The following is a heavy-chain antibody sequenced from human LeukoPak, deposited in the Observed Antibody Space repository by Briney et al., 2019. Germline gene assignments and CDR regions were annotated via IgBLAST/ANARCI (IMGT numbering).Heavy chain of an antibody. V-gene: IGHV4-59*08. CDR1: GGSISSYY. Sequence: SETLSLTCTVSGGSISSYYWSWIRQSPGKGLEWIGYIYYSGSTNHNPSLKSRVTISVDTSKNQFSLKLSSVTAADTAVYYCASRLPFYDSSGYYDYWGQGTLVTVSS. CDR3: ASRLPFYDSSGYYDY. CDR2: IYYSGST. J-gene: IGHJ4*02. D-gene: IGHD3-22*01.